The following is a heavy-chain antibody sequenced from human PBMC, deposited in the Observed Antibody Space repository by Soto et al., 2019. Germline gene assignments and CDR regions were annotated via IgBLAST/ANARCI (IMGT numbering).Heavy chain of an antibody. Sequence: SSVKVSCKASGYTFTAYTIHWVRQAPGQSLEWMGWINAANGATKYSEKFQGRVTITRDTSARTAYMELSSLSSKDTAVYFCARVSFETSGFADYWGQGTMVTLSS. CDR1: GYTFTAYT. V-gene: IGHV1-3*01. CDR2: INAANGAT. D-gene: IGHD5-12*01. J-gene: IGHJ4*02. CDR3: ARVSFETSGFADY.